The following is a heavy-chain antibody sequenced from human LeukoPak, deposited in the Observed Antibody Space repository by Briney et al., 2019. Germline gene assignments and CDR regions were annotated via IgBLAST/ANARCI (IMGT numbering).Heavy chain of an antibody. CDR1: GFTFSSYA. Sequence: GGSLRLSCAASGFTFSSYAMSWVRQAPGKGLEWVSAISGSGGSTYYADSVKGRFTISRDNSKNTLYLQMNSLRAGDTAVYYCAKDTSMVRGAPDYWGQGTLVTVSS. V-gene: IGHV3-23*01. J-gene: IGHJ4*02. CDR2: ISGSGGST. D-gene: IGHD3-10*01. CDR3: AKDTSMVRGAPDY.